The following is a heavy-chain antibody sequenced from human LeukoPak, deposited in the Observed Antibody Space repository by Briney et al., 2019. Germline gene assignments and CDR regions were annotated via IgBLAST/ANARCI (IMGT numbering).Heavy chain of an antibody. CDR1: GFTFDDYA. D-gene: IGHD2-15*01. V-gene: IGHV3-9*01. CDR3: AKEGSEPY. J-gene: IGHJ4*02. Sequence: GGSLRLSCAASGFTFDDYAMHWVRQAPGKGLEWVSGISWNSGSIGYADSVKGRFTISRDNAKNSLYLQMNSLRAEDTALYYCAKEGSEPYWGQGTLVTVSS. CDR2: ISWNSGSI.